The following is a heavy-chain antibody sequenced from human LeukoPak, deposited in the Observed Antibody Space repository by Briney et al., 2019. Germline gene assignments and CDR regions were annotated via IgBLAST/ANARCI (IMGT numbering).Heavy chain of an antibody. CDR2: IRYDGSNK. V-gene: IGHV3-30*02. Sequence: GGSLRHSCAASVFTFCSYGMRWARQAPRKGLGWVAFIRYDGSNKYYAASVKGRFTISRDNSKNTPYLQMNRLSAEDTTVYYCAKEGRRYCSSTSCRYFDGWRQGWLVTVSS. CDR1: VFTFCSYG. J-gene: IGHJ4*02. CDR3: AKEGRRYCSSTSCRYFDG. D-gene: IGHD2-2*01.